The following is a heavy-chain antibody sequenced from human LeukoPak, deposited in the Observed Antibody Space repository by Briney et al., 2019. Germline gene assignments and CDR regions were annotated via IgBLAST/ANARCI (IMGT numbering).Heavy chain of an antibody. V-gene: IGHV1-18*01. Sequence: ASVKVSCKASGYTFTSYGISWVRQAPGQGLEWMGWINPYNGNTNYAQKLQGRVTMTRDTSISTAYMELSRLRSDDTAVYYCASLVSPQRDFDYWGQGTLVTVSS. J-gene: IGHJ4*02. D-gene: IGHD2-21*01. CDR1: GYTFTSYG. CDR2: INPYNGNT. CDR3: ASLVSPQRDFDY.